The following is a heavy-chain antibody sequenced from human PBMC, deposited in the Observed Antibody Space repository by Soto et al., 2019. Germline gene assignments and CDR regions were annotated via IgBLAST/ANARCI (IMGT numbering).Heavy chain of an antibody. CDR3: AKGPYDYGDYGGSLDAFGI. V-gene: IGHV3-23*01. J-gene: IGHJ3*02. CDR1: GFTFSSYA. Sequence: EVQLLESGGGLVQPGGSLRLSCAASGFTFSSYAMSWVRQAPGKGLEWVSAISGSGGSTYYADSVTGRFTISRDNSKNSLYLQMNSLRAEDTAVYYCAKGPYDYGDYGGSLDAFGICGHGTMVTVSS. CDR2: ISGSGGST. D-gene: IGHD4-17*01.